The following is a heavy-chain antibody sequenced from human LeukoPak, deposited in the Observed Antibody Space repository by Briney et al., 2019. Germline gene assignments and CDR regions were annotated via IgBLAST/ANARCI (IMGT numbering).Heavy chain of an antibody. CDR2: INANNGDT. D-gene: IGHD3-22*01. V-gene: IGHV1-18*04. Sequence: ASVTVSCKASGFTFTGYYIHWVRQAPGQGLEWMGWINANNGDTNYAQKLQGRVTMTTDTSTSTAYMELRSLRSDDTAVYYCARANRYYYDSSGPNFDYWGQGTLVTVSS. J-gene: IGHJ4*02. CDR3: ARANRYYYDSSGPNFDY. CDR1: GFTFTGYY.